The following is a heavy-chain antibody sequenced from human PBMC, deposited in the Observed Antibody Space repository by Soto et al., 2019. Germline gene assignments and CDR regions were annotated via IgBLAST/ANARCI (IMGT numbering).Heavy chain of an antibody. CDR1: GGSISSYY. D-gene: IGHD1-1*01. CDR2: IYYSGST. V-gene: IGHV4-59*01. CDR3: ARWNSYDYYYGMDV. Sequence: PTETLSITCTVSGGSISSYYWCWIRQPPGKGLEWIGYIYYSGSTNYNPSLKSRVTISVDTSKNQFSLKLSSVTAADTAVYYCARWNSYDYYYGMDVWGQGATVTVSS. J-gene: IGHJ6*02.